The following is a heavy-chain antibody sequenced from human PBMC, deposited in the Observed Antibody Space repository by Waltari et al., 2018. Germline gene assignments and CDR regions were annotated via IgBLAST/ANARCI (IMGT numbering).Heavy chain of an antibody. V-gene: IGHV1-69*12. D-gene: IGHD7-27*01. Sequence: VQLVQSGAEVRTPGSSVKVSCKASGGPFGGYGISWVRLVPGQRLEWLGVIIPIFGIPDYSQKFQDRLTMTADESTSTAFMELSSLTSEDTAIYFCATHKLGISQHYYHMGAWGKGTTVTISS. J-gene: IGHJ6*03. CDR3: ATHKLGISQHYYHMGA. CDR2: IIPIFGIP. CDR1: GGPFGGYG.